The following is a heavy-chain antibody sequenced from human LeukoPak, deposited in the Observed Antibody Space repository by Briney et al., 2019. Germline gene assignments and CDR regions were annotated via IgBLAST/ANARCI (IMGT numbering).Heavy chain of an antibody. J-gene: IGHJ4*02. Sequence: SETLSLTCTVSGVSISSYYWSWIRQPPGKGLDWIGYTYYDGRTDYNPSLTSRVTISVDTSKNQFSLKLSSVTAADTAVYYCAKVQSSGKGDRFDYWGQGALVSVSS. CDR3: AKVQSSGKGDRFDY. CDR1: GVSISSYY. D-gene: IGHD3-22*01. CDR2: TYYDGRT. V-gene: IGHV4-59*08.